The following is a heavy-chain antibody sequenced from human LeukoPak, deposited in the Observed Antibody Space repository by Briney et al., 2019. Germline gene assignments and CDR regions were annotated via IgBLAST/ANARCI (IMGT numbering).Heavy chain of an antibody. V-gene: IGHV4-59*11. CDR2: ISDSGST. Sequence: PSETLSLTCTVSGGSINGHYWTWIRLSPGKGLEWIGYISDSGSTSYNPSLESRVIMSLEASKTEFSLRLNSVTAADTAVYYCARVFRGAVTSNWFDPWGQGTLVTVSS. J-gene: IGHJ5*02. CDR1: GGSINGHY. D-gene: IGHD4-17*01. CDR3: ARVFRGAVTSNWFDP.